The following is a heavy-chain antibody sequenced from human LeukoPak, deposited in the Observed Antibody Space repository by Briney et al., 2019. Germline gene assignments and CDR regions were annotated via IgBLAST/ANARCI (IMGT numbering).Heavy chain of an antibody. V-gene: IGHV3-23*01. Sequence: GGSLRLSCAASGFTFSNYAMSWVRQAPGKGVEWVSAISGRGGGTYYADSVKGRFTISRDNSKNTLYLQMNSLRAEDTAIYYCAKHGEPNSGTYVKDYFDYLGQGTLVTVSS. J-gene: IGHJ4*02. CDR3: AKHGEPNSGTYVKDYFDY. CDR2: ISGRGGGT. CDR1: GFTFSNYA. D-gene: IGHD1-26*01.